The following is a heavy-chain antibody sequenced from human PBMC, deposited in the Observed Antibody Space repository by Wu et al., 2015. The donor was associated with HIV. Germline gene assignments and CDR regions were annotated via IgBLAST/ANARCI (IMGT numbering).Heavy chain of an antibody. CDR1: GYAFTGYY. Sequence: QVQLVQSGAEVKRPGASVKVSCKASGYAFTGYYMHWVRQAPGQGLEWMGWIDPDSGRTDYAQNFQGRVTMTRDTSISTAYMEITSLRFDDRATYYCALIGWLQSDSYFDYLGPGNASHRSPQ. CDR2: IDPDSGRT. V-gene: IGHV1-2*02. J-gene: IGHJ4*02. D-gene: IGHD5-12*01. CDR3: ALIGWLQSDSYFDY.